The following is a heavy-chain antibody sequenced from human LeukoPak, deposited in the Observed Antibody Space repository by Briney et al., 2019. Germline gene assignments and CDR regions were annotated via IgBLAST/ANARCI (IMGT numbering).Heavy chain of an antibody. J-gene: IGHJ4*02. Sequence: PSETLSLTCTVSGGSISSYYWSWIRHPPGKGLEWIVYIYYSGSTNYNPSLKSRVTISVDTSKNQFSLKLSSVTAADTAVYYCARNSRGFRRSFDYWGQGTLVTVSS. CDR2: IYYSGST. CDR3: ARNSRGFRRSFDY. V-gene: IGHV4-59*01. D-gene: IGHD3-3*01. CDR1: GGSISSYY.